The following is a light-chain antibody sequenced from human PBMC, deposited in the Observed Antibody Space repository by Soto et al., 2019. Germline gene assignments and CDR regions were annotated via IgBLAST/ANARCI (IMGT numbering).Light chain of an antibody. J-gene: IGKJ1*01. CDR2: GAS. Sequence: EIVITQSPATLSVSPGERATLSCKASQSVSSNLAWYQQKPGQAPRLLIYGASTRAPDIPARFSGSGSGTEFTLTISSLQSEDFAVYYCQQYNNWPPWTFGQGTKVDIK. V-gene: IGKV3-15*01. CDR1: QSVSSN. CDR3: QQYNNWPPWT.